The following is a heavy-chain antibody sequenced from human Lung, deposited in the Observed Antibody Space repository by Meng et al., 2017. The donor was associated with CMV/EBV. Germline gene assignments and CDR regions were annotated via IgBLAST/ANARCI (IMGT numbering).Heavy chain of an antibody. Sequence: ASXXVSXKASGYTFGTDGISWVRQAPGQGLEWMGWISTYNGDTYSVQKIQGRVSVTTDTSTNTAYMEVRSLRFDDTAVYYCARDVGPHYGYGMDVWGQGTXVNGAS. CDR3: ARDVGPHYGYGMDV. J-gene: IGHJ6*02. CDR2: ISTYNGDT. D-gene: IGHD2-15*01. V-gene: IGHV1-18*04. CDR1: GYTFGTDG.